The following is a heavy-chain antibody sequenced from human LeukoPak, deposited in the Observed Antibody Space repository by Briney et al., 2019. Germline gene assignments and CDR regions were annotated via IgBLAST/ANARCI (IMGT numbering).Heavy chain of an antibody. Sequence: GGSLRLSCATSGFTYSSCVMAWVRQAPGKGLAWVSSISGSGGSTYYADSVKGRFTISRDNSMNTLYLQMNSLTAEDTAVYYCAKRHCSSTHCYAFDYWGQGTLVTVSS. CDR1: GFTYSSCV. V-gene: IGHV3-23*01. CDR2: ISGSGGST. D-gene: IGHD2-2*01. CDR3: AKRHCSSTHCYAFDY. J-gene: IGHJ4*02.